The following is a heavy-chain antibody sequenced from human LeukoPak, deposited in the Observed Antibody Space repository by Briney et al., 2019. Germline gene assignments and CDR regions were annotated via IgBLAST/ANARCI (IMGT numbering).Heavy chain of an antibody. CDR1: GFTFSSYW. D-gene: IGHD4-23*01. CDR3: ASLASVVDFDY. Sequence: QAGGSLRLXCAASGFTFSSYWMHWVRQAPGKGLVWVSRINSDGSSTSYADSVKGRFTISRDNAKNTLYLQMNSLRAEDTAVYYCASLASVVDFDYWGQGTLVTVSS. V-gene: IGHV3-74*01. J-gene: IGHJ4*02. CDR2: INSDGSST.